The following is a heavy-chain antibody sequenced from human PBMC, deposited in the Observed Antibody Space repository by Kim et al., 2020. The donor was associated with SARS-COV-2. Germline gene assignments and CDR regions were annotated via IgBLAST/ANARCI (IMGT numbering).Heavy chain of an antibody. CDR3: ARAGIYSSGWALAVYYFDY. CDR2: IKQDGSEK. V-gene: IGHV3-7*01. D-gene: IGHD6-19*01. CDR1: GFTFSSYW. J-gene: IGHJ4*02. Sequence: GGSLRLSCAASGFTFSSYWMSWVRQAPGKGLEWVANIKQDGSEKYYVDSVKGRFTISRDNAKNSLYLQMNSLRAEDTAVYYCARAGIYSSGWALAVYYFDYWGQGTLVTVSS.